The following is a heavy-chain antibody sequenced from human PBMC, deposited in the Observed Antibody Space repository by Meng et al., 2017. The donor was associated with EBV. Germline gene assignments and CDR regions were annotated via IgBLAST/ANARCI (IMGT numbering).Heavy chain of an antibody. J-gene: IGHJ4*02. Sequence: VVLVESGGGVVQPGRSLRLSCAASGFTFSSYAMHRVRQAPGKGLEWVAVIAYDGSNKYYADSVKGRFTISRDNSKNTLYLQMNSLRAEDTAVYYCARDPDSSGWYYFDYWGQGTLVTVSS. CDR1: GFTFSSYA. D-gene: IGHD6-19*01. V-gene: IGHV3-30-3*01. CDR3: ARDPDSSGWYYFDY. CDR2: IAYDGSNK.